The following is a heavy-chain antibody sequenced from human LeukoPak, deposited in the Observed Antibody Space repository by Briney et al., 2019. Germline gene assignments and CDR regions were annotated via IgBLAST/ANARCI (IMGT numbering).Heavy chain of an antibody. Sequence: GESLKISCKGSGYSFTSYWIGWVRQMPGKGLEWMGIFYPGDSGIIYSPSFQGQVTISADKSISTAYLQWSSLKASDTAMYYCARSPHRAYFDYWGQGTLVTVSS. CDR3: ARSPHRAYFDY. V-gene: IGHV5-51*01. CDR2: FYPGDSGI. CDR1: GYSFTSYW. J-gene: IGHJ4*02.